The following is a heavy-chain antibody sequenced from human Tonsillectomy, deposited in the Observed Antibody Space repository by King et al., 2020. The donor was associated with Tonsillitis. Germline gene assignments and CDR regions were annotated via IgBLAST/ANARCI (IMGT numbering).Heavy chain of an antibody. CDR3: ARLGTDLLWPPHYFDY. J-gene: IGHJ4*02. CDR1: GDSISSGTYY. D-gene: IGHD2-2*01. CDR2: LYYSGST. V-gene: IGHV4-39*01. Sequence: QLQESGPGLVKPSETLSLTCTVSGDSISSGTYYWGWIRQPPGKGLEWSGNLYYSGSTYYNPSLKSRVTISVDTSKNQFSLKLNSVTAADAAVYYCARLGTDLLWPPHYFDYWGQGTLVTVSS.